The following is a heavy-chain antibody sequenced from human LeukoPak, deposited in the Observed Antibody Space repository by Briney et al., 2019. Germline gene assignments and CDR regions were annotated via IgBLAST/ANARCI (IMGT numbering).Heavy chain of an antibody. CDR3: ARSWANAFDI. CDR2: TYYRSRWYT. Sequence: QTLSLTCAISGDSVSSYSAAWNWIRQSPSRGLEWLGRTYYRSRWYTDSVVSVKTRVTINSDTSLNQFALPPNSVTPRATAVDYCARSWANAFDIWGQGTMLTVSS. J-gene: IGHJ3*02. V-gene: IGHV6-1*01. CDR1: GDSVSSYSAA. D-gene: IGHD6-13*01.